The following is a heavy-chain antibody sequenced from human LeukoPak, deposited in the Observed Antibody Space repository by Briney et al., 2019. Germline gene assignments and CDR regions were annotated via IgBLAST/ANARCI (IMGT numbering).Heavy chain of an antibody. CDR3: ARARKGPWSGHLADYYYYGMDV. J-gene: IGHJ6*02. CDR1: GGSISSGGYY. V-gene: IGHV4-61*08. D-gene: IGHD3-3*01. CDR2: IYYSGST. Sequence: PSETLSLTCTVSGGSISSGGYYWSWIRQHPGKGLEWIGYIYYSGSTNYNPSLKSRVTISVDTSKNQFSLKLSSVTAADTAVYYCARARKGPWSGHLADYYYYGMDVWGQGTTVTVSS.